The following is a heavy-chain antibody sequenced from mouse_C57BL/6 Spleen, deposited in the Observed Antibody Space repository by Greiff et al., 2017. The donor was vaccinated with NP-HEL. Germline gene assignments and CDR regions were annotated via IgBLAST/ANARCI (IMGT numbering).Heavy chain of an antibody. D-gene: IGHD2-1*01. CDR2: INPNNGGT. V-gene: IGHV1-18*01. CDR3: ARTAYYGNYEEGVDY. J-gene: IGHJ2*01. CDR1: GYTFTDYN. Sequence: EVQLQQSGPELVKPGASVKIPCKASGYTFTDYNMDWVKQSHGKSLEWIGDINPNNGGTIYNQKFKGKATLTVDKSSSTAYMELRSLTSEDTAVYYCARTAYYGNYEEGVDYWGQGTTLTVSS.